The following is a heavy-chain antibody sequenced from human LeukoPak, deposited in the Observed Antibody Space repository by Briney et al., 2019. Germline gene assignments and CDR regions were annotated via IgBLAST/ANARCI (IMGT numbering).Heavy chain of an antibody. CDR1: GFTFSSYW. Sequence: GGSLRLSCAASGFTFSSYWTSWVRQAPGKGLEGVANIKQDGSEKYYVDSVKCRFTISRDNAKNSLYLQMNSLRAEDTAVYYCARDSGPILRFLEGYFDYWGQGTLVTVSS. J-gene: IGHJ4*02. D-gene: IGHD3-3*01. V-gene: IGHV3-7*01. CDR2: IKQDGSEK. CDR3: ARDSGPILRFLEGYFDY.